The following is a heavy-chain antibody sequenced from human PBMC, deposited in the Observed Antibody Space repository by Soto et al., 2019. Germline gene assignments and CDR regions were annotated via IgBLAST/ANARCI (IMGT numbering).Heavy chain of an antibody. D-gene: IGHD6-19*01. CDR2: IYWDDDQ. CDR3: AHQDQWTVDY. J-gene: IGHJ4*02. V-gene: IGHV2-5*02. Sequence: SGPTLVNPPQTLPPTCTFSWFSLSTRGGGVGWIRQPPGKALEWLALIYWDDDQRYSPSLKSRLTITKDTSKNQVVLTMTNMDPVDTATYYCAHQDQWTVDYWGLGTLVTVSS. CDR1: WFSLSTRGGG.